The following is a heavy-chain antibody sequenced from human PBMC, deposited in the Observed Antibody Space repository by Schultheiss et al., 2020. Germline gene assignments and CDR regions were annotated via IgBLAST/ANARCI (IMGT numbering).Heavy chain of an antibody. Sequence: SETLSLTCAVYGGSFSGYYWSWIRQPPGKGLEWIGEINHSGSTNYNPSLKSRLTISVDTSRNQFSLKLSSVTAADTAVYHCARPFGSKREAFDIWGQGTMVTVSS. CDR1: GGSFSGYY. CDR2: INHSGST. D-gene: IGHD2-2*01. V-gene: IGHV4-34*01. J-gene: IGHJ3*02. CDR3: ARPFGSKREAFDI.